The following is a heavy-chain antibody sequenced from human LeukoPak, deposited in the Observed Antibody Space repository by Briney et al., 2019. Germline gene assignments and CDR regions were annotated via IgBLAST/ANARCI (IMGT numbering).Heavy chain of an antibody. CDR1: GGSISSHH. CDR3: ASGDRNGWYFYY. Sequence: PSETLSLTCSVSGGSISSHHWGWIRQSAGKGLEWIGRIYSSGSTTYNPSLKSRVTMSVDTSNNQFSLKLSSVTAEDTALYYCASGDRNGWYFYYWGQGTLVTVSS. CDR2: IYSSGST. V-gene: IGHV4-4*07. D-gene: IGHD6-19*01. J-gene: IGHJ4*02.